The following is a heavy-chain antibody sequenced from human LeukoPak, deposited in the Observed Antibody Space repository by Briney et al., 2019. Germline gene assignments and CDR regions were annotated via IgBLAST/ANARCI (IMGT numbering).Heavy chain of an antibody. J-gene: IGHJ5*02. V-gene: IGHV1-69*01. Sequence: SVKVSCKASGGTFSSYAINWVRQAPGQGLEWMGGIIPIFGTANYAQKLQGRVTITADESTSTAYMELSRLRSEDTAVYYCARVWALYYDFWSGPTPGWFDPWGRGTLVTVSS. CDR3: ARVWALYYDFWSGPTPGWFDP. D-gene: IGHD3-3*01. CDR1: GGTFSSYA. CDR2: IIPIFGTA.